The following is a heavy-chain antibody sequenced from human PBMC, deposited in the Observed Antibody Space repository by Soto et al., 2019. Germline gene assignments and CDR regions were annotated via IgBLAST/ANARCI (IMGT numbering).Heavy chain of an antibody. CDR2: IYPGDSDT. J-gene: IGHJ3*01. CDR1: GYSFAGYW. V-gene: IGHV5-51*01. Sequence: TGESLKISCKGSGYSFAGYWIGWVRQMPGKGLDWMGVIYPGDSDTRYSPSFHGQVTISADKSISTAYLQWSSLKASDTAMYFCARLPGVRGVFDGFNVWGQGTMVTGS. CDR3: ARLPGVRGVFDGFNV. D-gene: IGHD3-10*01.